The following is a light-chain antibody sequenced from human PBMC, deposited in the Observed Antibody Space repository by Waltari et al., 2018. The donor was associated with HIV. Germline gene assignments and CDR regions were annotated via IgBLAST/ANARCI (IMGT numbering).Light chain of an antibody. J-gene: IGKJ4*01. CDR3: QQRSSWPLT. Sequence: EIVLTQSPGTLSLFPGESATLSCRASQTVSTYLAWYQQKPGQAPRLLIYDASNGATGIPARFSGSGSGTDFTLTISSLEPEDFAIYYCQQRSSWPLTFGGGTKVEI. CDR2: DAS. CDR1: QTVSTY. V-gene: IGKV3-11*01.